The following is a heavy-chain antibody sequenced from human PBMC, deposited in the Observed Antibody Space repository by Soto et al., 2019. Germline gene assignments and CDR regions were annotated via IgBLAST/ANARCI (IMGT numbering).Heavy chain of an antibody. CDR2: IWYDGSNK. D-gene: IGHD5-12*01. CDR1: GFTFSSYG. V-gene: IGHV3-33*01. CDR3: ARELIGGYSGYEQRYYYYGMDV. J-gene: IGHJ6*02. Sequence: GGSLRLSCAASGFTFSSYGMHWVRQAPGKGLEWVAVIWYDGSNKYYADSVKGRFTISRDNSKNTLYLQMNSLRAEDTAVYYCARELIGGYSGYEQRYYYYGMDVWGQGTTVTVSS.